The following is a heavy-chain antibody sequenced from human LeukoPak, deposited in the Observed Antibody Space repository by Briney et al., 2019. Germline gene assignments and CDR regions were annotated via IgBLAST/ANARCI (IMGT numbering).Heavy chain of an antibody. J-gene: IGHJ6*03. Sequence: GGSLRLSCAASGFTFSSYGMSWVRQAPGKGLEWVSAISGSGGSTYYADSVKGRFTISRDNSKNTLYLQMNSLRAEDTAVYYCAKALKVVAGSGPVDYYYYMDVWGKGTTVTISS. D-gene: IGHD6-19*01. CDR1: GFTFSSYG. CDR3: AKALKVVAGSGPVDYYYYMDV. CDR2: ISGSGGST. V-gene: IGHV3-23*01.